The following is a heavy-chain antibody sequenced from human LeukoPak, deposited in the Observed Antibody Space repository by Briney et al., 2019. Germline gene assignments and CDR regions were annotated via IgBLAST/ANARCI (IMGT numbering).Heavy chain of an antibody. Sequence: SVKVSCKASGGTFSSYAISWVRQAPGQGLEWMGRIIPILGIANYAQKFQGRVTITADKSTSTAYMELSSLGSEDTAVYYCARDPYPIVGATEVVNWFDPWGQGTLVTVSS. CDR2: IIPILGIA. J-gene: IGHJ5*02. V-gene: IGHV1-69*04. CDR1: GGTFSSYA. D-gene: IGHD1-26*01. CDR3: ARDPYPIVGATEVVNWFDP.